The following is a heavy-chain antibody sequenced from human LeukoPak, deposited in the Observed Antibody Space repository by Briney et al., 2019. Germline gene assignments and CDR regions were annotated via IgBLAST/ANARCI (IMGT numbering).Heavy chain of an antibody. Sequence: ASVKVSSKVSGYTLTELSMHWVRQAPGKGLEWMGGFDPEDGETIYAQKFQGRVTMTEDTSTDTAYMELSSLRSEDTAVYYCATVPYSSGWYWFDPWGQGTLVTVSS. J-gene: IGHJ5*02. D-gene: IGHD6-19*01. CDR1: GYTLTELS. CDR2: FDPEDGET. V-gene: IGHV1-24*01. CDR3: ATVPYSSGWYWFDP.